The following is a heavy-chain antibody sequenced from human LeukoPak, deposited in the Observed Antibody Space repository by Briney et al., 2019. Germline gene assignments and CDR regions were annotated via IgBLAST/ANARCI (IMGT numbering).Heavy chain of an antibody. Sequence: PGGSLRLSCAASGFTFSSNYLGWVRQAPGKGLAWVSVIYSGGDTYYADSVKGRFTISRDNSKNMIYLEMSSLKAEDTAVYYCAKERSLEIAVAGTIFDYWGQGTLVTVSS. CDR1: GFTFSSNY. CDR2: IYSGGDT. V-gene: IGHV3-66*01. J-gene: IGHJ4*02. CDR3: AKERSLEIAVAGTIFDY. D-gene: IGHD6-19*01.